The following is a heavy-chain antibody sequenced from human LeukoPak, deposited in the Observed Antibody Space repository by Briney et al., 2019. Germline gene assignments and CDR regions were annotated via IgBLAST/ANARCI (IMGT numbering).Heavy chain of an antibody. Sequence: GGSLRLSCAASGFTFDDYAMHWVRQAPGKGLEWVSGISWNSGSIGYVDSVKGRFTISRDNAKNSLYLQMNSLRAEDTTVYYCARMDYGDLLDYWGQGTLVTVSS. J-gene: IGHJ4*02. CDR2: ISWNSGSI. D-gene: IGHD4-17*01. CDR1: GFTFDDYA. CDR3: ARMDYGDLLDY. V-gene: IGHV3-9*01.